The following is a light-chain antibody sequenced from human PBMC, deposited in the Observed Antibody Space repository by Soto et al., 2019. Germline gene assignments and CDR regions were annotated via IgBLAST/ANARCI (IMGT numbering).Light chain of an antibody. CDR1: QSVRRY. CDR3: QQSFSVPRT. J-gene: IGKJ4*02. V-gene: IGKV1-39*01. CDR2: GAS. Sequence: DIRMTQSPSSLSASVGDRVTITSRASQSVRRYLNWYQSRPGKAPKLLIYGASSLHSGVPSRFSGDGYGTHFTLTINNLQPEDFGTFFCQQSFSVPRTFGGGTKVDIK.